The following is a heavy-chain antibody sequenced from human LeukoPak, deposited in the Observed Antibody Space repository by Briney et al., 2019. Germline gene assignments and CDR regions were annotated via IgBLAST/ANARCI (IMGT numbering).Heavy chain of an antibody. J-gene: IGHJ4*02. CDR2: IYYSGST. CDR1: GGSISSGAYY. CDR3: ASLVQGY. D-gene: IGHD6-6*01. Sequence: SETLSLTCTVSGGSISSGAYYWSWIRQHPGKGLEWIGYIYYSGSTYYNPSLECRVTISIDTSKNQFSLKLSSVTAADTAVYYCASLVQGYWGQGTLVTVSS. V-gene: IGHV4-31*03.